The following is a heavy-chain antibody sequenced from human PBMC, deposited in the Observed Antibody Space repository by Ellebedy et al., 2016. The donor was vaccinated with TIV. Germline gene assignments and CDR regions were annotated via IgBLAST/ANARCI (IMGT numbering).Heavy chain of an antibody. Sequence: SETLSLTXTVSGGSISSSSYYWGWIRQPPGKGLEWIGSIYYSGSTFYNPSLKSRVTISVDTSKNQFSLRLSSVTAADTAVYYCARDGYDGAGAFDIWGQGTMVTVSS. J-gene: IGHJ3*02. CDR3: ARDGYDGAGAFDI. D-gene: IGHD3-16*01. CDR2: IYYSGST. CDR1: GGSISSSSYY. V-gene: IGHV4-39*07.